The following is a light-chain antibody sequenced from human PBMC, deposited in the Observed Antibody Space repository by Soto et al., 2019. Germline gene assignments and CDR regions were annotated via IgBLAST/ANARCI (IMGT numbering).Light chain of an antibody. CDR2: AAS. J-gene: IGKJ1*01. CDR3: QKYNSAPRT. Sequence: DIQMTQSPSSLSASVGDRATITCRASQGISNYLAWYQQKPGKVPKLLIYAASTVQSAVPSRFSGSGSGTDFTLTISSLQPEDVATYYCQKYNSAPRTFGQGTKVEIK. CDR1: QGISNY. V-gene: IGKV1-27*01.